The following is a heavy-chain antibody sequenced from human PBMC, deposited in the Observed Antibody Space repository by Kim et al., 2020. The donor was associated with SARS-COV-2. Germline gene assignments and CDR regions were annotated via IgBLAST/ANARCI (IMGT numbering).Heavy chain of an antibody. Sequence: DYAAPVKGRFTIARDDSKNTLDLQMNSLKTEDTAVYYCTKDLRWEVILDYWGQGTLVTVSS. CDR3: TKDLRWEVILDY. D-gene: IGHD1-26*01. V-gene: IGHV3-15*01. J-gene: IGHJ4*02.